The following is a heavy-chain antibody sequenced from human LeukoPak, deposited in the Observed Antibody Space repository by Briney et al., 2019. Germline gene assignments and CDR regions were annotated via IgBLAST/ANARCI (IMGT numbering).Heavy chain of an antibody. Sequence: SSETLSLTCTVSGGSISSGDDYWSWIRQPPGKGLEWIGYIYYSGTTYYNPSLKSRASISVDTSKNQFSLKLSSVTAADTAVYFCARPVGYYSRGSCYHFDYWGQGSLVTVSS. CDR2: IYYSGTT. CDR3: ARPVGYYSRGSCYHFDY. D-gene: IGHD2-15*01. J-gene: IGHJ4*02. V-gene: IGHV4-30-4*01. CDR1: GGSISSGDDY.